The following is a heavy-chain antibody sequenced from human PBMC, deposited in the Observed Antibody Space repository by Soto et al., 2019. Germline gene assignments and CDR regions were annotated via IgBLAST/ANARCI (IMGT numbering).Heavy chain of an antibody. CDR1: GFTFSSYG. CDR2: ISYDGSNK. V-gene: IGHV3-30*18. J-gene: IGHJ4*02. D-gene: IGHD2-15*01. Sequence: ESGGGVVQPGRSLRLSCAASGFTFSSYGMHWVRQAPGKGLEWVAVISYDGSNKYYADSVKGRFTISRDNSKNTLYLQMNSLRAEDTAVYYCAKDVGGWGQGTLVTVSS. CDR3: AKDVGG.